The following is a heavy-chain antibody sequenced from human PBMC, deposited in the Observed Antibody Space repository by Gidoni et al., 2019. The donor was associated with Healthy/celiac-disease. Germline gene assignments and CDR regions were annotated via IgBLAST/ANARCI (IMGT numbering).Heavy chain of an antibody. CDR3: ARGPRIAAAANWFDP. CDR1: GYTFTRYD. J-gene: IGHJ5*02. D-gene: IGHD6-13*01. CDR2: MNPNSGNT. V-gene: IGHV1-8*01. Sequence: QVQLVQSGAEVKKPGASVTVPCKASGYTFTRYDINWVRQATGQGLEWMGWMNPNSGNTGYAQKFQGRVTMTRNTSISTAYMELSSLRSEDTAVYYCARGPRIAAAANWFDPWGQGTLVTVSS.